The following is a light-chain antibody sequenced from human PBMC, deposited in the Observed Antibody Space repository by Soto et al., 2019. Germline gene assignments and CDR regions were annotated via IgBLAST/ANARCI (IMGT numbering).Light chain of an antibody. V-gene: IGKV3-11*01. Sequence: EIVLTQSPATLSLSPGERATLSCRASQSVSSYLAWYQQKPGQAPRLLIYDASNRATGIPARFSGSGSGTDVTLTSSSLEPEDFGVYYCQQRSNWPLFTFGPGTKVDIK. CDR2: DAS. CDR1: QSVSSY. CDR3: QQRSNWPLFT. J-gene: IGKJ3*01.